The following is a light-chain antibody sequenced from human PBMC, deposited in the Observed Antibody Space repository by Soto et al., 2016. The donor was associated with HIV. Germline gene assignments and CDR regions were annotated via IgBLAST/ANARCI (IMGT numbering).Light chain of an antibody. CDR3: QQTYNMPPWT. CDR2: AAS. Sequence: DIQMTQSPSSLSAAVKDKVTITCRASRPIDKYLNWYQQKPGKAPKLHIYAASSLQSGVPPRFSGSGSGTDFTLTISNLQPEDVATYFCQQTYNMPPWTFGQGTRVEIK. J-gene: IGKJ1*01. V-gene: IGKV1-39*01. CDR1: RPIDKY.